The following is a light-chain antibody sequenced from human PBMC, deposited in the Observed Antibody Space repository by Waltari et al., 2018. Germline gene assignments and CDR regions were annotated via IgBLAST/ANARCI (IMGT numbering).Light chain of an antibody. V-gene: IGLV3-21*04. CDR3: HVWHPHVDPGV. Sequence: SYVVTQPPSVSVAPGETATITCGGDNIGTYSVHWYPQKAGQAPVLVIFYDRDRPSGIPDRVSGSNSGNTATLTISRVEAGDEARYYCHVWHPHVDPGVFGTGTEVTVL. J-gene: IGLJ1*01. CDR2: YDR. CDR1: NIGTYS.